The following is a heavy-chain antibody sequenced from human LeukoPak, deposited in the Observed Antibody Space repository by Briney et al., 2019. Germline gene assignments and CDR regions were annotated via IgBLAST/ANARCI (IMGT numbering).Heavy chain of an antibody. V-gene: IGHV3-13*01. CDR2: IVTAGDT. CDR3: AKDYGDYPGAEYFQH. CDR1: GFALSNYD. J-gene: IGHJ1*01. Sequence: GGSLRLSCAAFGFALSNYDMHWVRQVTGKGLEWVSTIVTAGDTYYPDSVKGRFTISRDNAKNSLYLQMNSLRAEDTALYYCAKDYGDYPGAEYFQHWGQGTLVTVSS. D-gene: IGHD4-17*01.